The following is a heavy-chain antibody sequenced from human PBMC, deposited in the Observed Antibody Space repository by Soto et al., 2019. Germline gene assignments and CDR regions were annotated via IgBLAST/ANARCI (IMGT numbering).Heavy chain of an antibody. D-gene: IGHD3-22*01. V-gene: IGHV4-30-2*01. CDR3: ARFSSGYSSLGDAFDI. CDR1: GGSISSGGYS. CDR2: IYHSGST. J-gene: IGHJ3*02. Sequence: KPSETLSLTCAVSGGSISSGGYSWSWIRQPPGKGLEWIGYIYHSGSTYYNPSLKSRVTISVDRSKNQFSLKLSSVTAADTAVYYCARFSSGYSSLGDAFDIWGQGTMVTVSS.